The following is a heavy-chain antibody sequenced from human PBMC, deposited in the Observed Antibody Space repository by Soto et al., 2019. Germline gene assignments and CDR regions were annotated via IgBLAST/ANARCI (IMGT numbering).Heavy chain of an antibody. CDR1: SGSISSSNW. D-gene: IGHD4-17*01. J-gene: IGHJ4*02. Sequence: PSETLSLTCAVSSGSISSSNWWSWVRQPPGKGLEWIGEIYHSGSTNYNPSLKSRVTISVDTSKNQFSLKLSSVTAADTAVYYCARGNSPRQPLMTTEPFDYWGQGTLVTVSS. V-gene: IGHV4-4*02. CDR3: ARGNSPRQPLMTTEPFDY. CDR2: IYHSGST.